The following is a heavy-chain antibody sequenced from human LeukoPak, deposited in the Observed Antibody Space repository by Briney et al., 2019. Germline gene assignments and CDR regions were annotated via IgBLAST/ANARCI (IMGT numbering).Heavy chain of an antibody. V-gene: IGHV1-58*01. CDR1: GFTFTSSA. D-gene: IGHD3-10*01. J-gene: IGHJ3*02. CDR3: AAVSSYYYGSGSLSI. CDR2: IVVGSGNT. Sequence: ASVKVSCKASGFTFTSSAVQWVRQARGQRLEWIGWIVVGSGNTNYAQKFQERVTITRDMSTSTAYMELSSLRSEDTAVYYCAAVSSYYYGSGSLSIWGQGTMVTVSS.